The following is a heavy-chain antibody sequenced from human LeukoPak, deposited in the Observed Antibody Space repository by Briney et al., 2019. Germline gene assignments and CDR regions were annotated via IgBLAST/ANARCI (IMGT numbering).Heavy chain of an antibody. CDR2: IIPIFGTA. CDR3: ARVTAAGRGSWFDP. CDR1: GGTFSSYA. D-gene: IGHD6-13*01. V-gene: IGHV1-69*05. Sequence: SVTVSCKASGGTFSSYAISWVRQAPGQGLEWMGGIIPIFGTANYAQKFQGRVTITTDESTSTAYMELSSLRSEDTAVYYCARVTAAGRGSWFDPWGQGTLVTVSS. J-gene: IGHJ5*02.